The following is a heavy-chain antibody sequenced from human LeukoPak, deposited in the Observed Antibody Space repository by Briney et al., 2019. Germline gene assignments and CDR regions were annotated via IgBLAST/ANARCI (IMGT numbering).Heavy chain of an antibody. CDR2: IYTSGST. CDR1: GGSISSGSYY. V-gene: IGHV4-61*02. CDR3: ARSGPWGAFDI. D-gene: IGHD7-27*01. J-gene: IGHJ3*02. Sequence: PSQTLSLTCTVSGGSISSGSYYWSWIRQPAGKGLEWIGRIYTSGSTNYNPSLKSRVTISVDTSKNQFSLKLSSVTAADTAVYYCARSGPWGAFDIWGQGTMVTVSS.